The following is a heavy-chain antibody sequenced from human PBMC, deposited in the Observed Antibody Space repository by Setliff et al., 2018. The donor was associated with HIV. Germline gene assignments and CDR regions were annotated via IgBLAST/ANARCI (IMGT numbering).Heavy chain of an antibody. CDR1: GYTFTYYA. Sequence: ASVKVSCKASGYTFTYYAMNWVRQAPGQGLEWMGWISTNTGNPTYAQDFTGRFVFSLDTSVSTAYLQISSLKAEDTAVYYCARDPGRRAPTYYYMDVWGKGTTVTVS. CDR2: ISTNTGNP. V-gene: IGHV7-4-1*02. J-gene: IGHJ6*03. D-gene: IGHD3-10*01. CDR3: ARDPGRRAPTYYYMDV.